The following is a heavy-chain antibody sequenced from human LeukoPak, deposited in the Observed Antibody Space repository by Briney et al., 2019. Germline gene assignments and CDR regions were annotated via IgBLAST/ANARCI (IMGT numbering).Heavy chain of an antibody. D-gene: IGHD1-26*01. Sequence: SETLSLTCTVSGGSISSYYWSWIRQPPGKGLEWIGYIAYTGSTNYNPSLKSRVTISVDTSKNQFSLKLSSVTVADTAVYYCAGRVGDSAFDIWGPGTMATVSS. J-gene: IGHJ3*02. CDR3: AGRVGDSAFDI. V-gene: IGHV4-59*08. CDR1: GGSISSYY. CDR2: IAYTGST.